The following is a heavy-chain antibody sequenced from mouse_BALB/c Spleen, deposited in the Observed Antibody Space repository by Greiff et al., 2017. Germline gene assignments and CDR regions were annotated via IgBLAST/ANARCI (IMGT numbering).Heavy chain of an antibody. Sequence: VQLQQSGPELVKPGASVKMSCKASGYTFTDYVISWVKQRTGQGLEWIGEIYPGSGSTYYNEKFKGKATLTADKSSNTAYMQLSSLTSEDSAVYFCARGVGRGYFDYWGQGTTLTVSS. CDR3: ARGVGRGYFDY. J-gene: IGHJ2*01. CDR2: IYPGSGST. CDR1: GYTFTDYV. V-gene: IGHV1-77*01. D-gene: IGHD4-1*01.